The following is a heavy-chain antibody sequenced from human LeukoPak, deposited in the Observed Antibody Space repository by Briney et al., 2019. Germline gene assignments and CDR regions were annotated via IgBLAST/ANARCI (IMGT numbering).Heavy chain of an antibody. Sequence: SETLSLTCTVSGGSISSYYWSWIRQPPGQGLEWIGYIYSSGNTNYNPSLKSRVAISVDTSKNQFSLNLSSVTAADTAVYYCARRGGYSGYEQVWGQGTLGTVSS. J-gene: IGHJ4*02. CDR3: ARRGGYSGYEQV. CDR2: IYSSGNT. D-gene: IGHD5-12*01. V-gene: IGHV4-59*08. CDR1: GGSISSYY.